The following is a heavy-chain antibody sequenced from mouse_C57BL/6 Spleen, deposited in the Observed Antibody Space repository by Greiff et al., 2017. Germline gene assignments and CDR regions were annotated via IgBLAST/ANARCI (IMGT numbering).Heavy chain of an antibody. D-gene: IGHD4-1*01. CDR1: GFTFSDYY. V-gene: IGHV5-12*01. CDR3: ARRRTGTDYFDY. CDR2: ISNGGGST. Sequence: EVNLVESGGGLVQPGGSLKLSCAASGFTFSDYYMYWVRQTPEKRLEWVAYISNGGGSTYYPDTVKGRFTISRDNAKNTLYLQMSRLKSEDTAMYYCARRRTGTDYFDYWGQGTTLTVSS. J-gene: IGHJ2*01.